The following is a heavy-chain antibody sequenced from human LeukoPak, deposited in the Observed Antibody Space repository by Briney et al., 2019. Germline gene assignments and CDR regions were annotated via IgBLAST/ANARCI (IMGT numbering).Heavy chain of an antibody. CDR2: IHHGGSS. Sequence: SETLSLTCAVSGGSINSSNWWNWVRQPPGKGLEWIGEIHHGGSSHYNPSLKSQVTISVDKSKNQFSLKLTSVTAADTAVYYCASRSSGWYFDFWGQGNLVTVSS. V-gene: IGHV4-4*02. CDR3: ASRSSGWYFDF. J-gene: IGHJ4*02. CDR1: GGSINSSNW. D-gene: IGHD6-19*01.